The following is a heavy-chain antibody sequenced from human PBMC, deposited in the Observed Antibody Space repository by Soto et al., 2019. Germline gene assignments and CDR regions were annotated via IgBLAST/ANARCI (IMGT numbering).Heavy chain of an antibody. Sequence: QVQLVESGGGLVKPGGSLRLSCAASGFTFSDYYMSWIRQAPGKGLEWVSYIRSSSSYTNYADSVKGRFTISRDNAKNSLYLQMNSLRAEDTAVYYCATGQYYYDSSGYYYSWGQGTLVTVSS. V-gene: IGHV3-11*05. CDR3: ATGQYYYDSSGYYYS. CDR2: IRSSSSYT. D-gene: IGHD3-22*01. CDR1: GFTFSDYY. J-gene: IGHJ4*02.